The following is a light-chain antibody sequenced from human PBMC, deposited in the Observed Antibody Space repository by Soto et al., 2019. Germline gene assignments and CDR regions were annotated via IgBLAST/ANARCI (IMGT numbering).Light chain of an antibody. CDR2: GTS. V-gene: IGKV3-20*01. CDR3: QQYNTSPYT. CDR1: QSVTNYF. Sequence: EIVLTQSPGILSLSPGDRATISCRASQSVTNYFFAWYQQRPAQPPRLLIYGTSNRATGIPARFSGSGSGTDFTLTISRLESEDFAVYYCQQYNTSPYTFGLGTKVEF. J-gene: IGKJ2*01.